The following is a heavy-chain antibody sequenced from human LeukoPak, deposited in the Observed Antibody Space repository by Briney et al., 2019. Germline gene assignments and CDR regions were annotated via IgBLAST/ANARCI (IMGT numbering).Heavy chain of an antibody. CDR2: IKQAGSEK. CDR1: GFSFSGYW. Sequence: GGSLRLSCAALGFSFSGYWMNWVRQAPGKGLEWVANIKQAGSEKYYVDSVKGRFTISRDNAKNSLYLEMNSLRAEDTAVYYCARGHPYYFYMDVWGKGTTVTVSS. V-gene: IGHV3-7*01. J-gene: IGHJ6*03. CDR3: ARGHPYYFYMDV.